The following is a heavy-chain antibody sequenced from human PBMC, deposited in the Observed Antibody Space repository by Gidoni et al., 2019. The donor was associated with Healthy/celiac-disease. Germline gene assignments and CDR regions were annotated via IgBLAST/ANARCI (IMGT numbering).Heavy chain of an antibody. CDR2: IYTSGST. CDR1: GGSISSYY. V-gene: IGHV4-4*07. D-gene: IGHD1-26*01. CDR3: ARDSGSYYLHDAFDI. Sequence: QVPLQESGPGLVKPSETLSLTCTVSGGSISSYYWSWLRQPAGKGLAWFGRIYTSGSTNYNPTLKSRVTMSVDTSKNQFSLKLSSVTAADTAVYYCARDSGSYYLHDAFDIWGQGTMVTVSS. J-gene: IGHJ3*02.